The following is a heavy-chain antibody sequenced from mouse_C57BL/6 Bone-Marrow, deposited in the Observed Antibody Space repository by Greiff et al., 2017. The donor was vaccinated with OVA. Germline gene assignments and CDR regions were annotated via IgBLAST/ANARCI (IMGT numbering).Heavy chain of an antibody. CDR2: IYYSGTI. D-gene: IGHD2-14*01. CDR3: GRSYDGYYFDV. J-gene: IGHJ1*03. Sequence: EVKLQESGPGLVKPSQTVFLTCTVSGFSITTGNYRWRWIRPFPGNKLVWIGYIYYSGTITYNPFPKNRTPTTRESPKTQFFLEMNSLTAEDTATYYCGRSYDGYYFDVWGTGTTVTVSS. CDR1: GFSITTGNYR. V-gene: IGHV3-5*01.